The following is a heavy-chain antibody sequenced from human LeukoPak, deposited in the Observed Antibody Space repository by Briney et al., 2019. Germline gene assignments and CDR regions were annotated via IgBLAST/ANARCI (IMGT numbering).Heavy chain of an antibody. CDR3: GAPYYYGSASYYQHFDY. CDR1: GFTFSSYA. D-gene: IGHD3-10*01. V-gene: IGHV3-23*01. J-gene: IGHJ4*02. CDR2: ISGSGGST. Sequence: PGGSLRLSCAASGFTFSSYAMSWVRQAPGKGLEWVSAISGSGGSTYYADSVKGRFTISRDNSKNTLYLQMNSLRAEDTAVYYCGAPYYYGSASYYQHFDYWGQGTLVTVSS.